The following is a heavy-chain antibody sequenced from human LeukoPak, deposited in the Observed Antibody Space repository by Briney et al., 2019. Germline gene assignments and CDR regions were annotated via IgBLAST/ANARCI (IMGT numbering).Heavy chain of an antibody. CDR2: KNQKGNVN. V-gene: IGHV3-7*03. Sequence: GGSLRLSCAASGFTFSSYWMNGARQAPGKGLKWGACKNQKGNVNYYVDSVKGRFTISRDNAKNSLYLQMSNLRAEDTAVYFCARGGGLDVWGQGATVTVSS. D-gene: IGHD3-16*01. CDR3: ARGGGLDV. J-gene: IGHJ6*02. CDR1: GFTFSSYW.